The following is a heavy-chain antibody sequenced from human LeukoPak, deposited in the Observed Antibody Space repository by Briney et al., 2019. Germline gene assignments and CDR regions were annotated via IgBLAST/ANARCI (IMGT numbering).Heavy chain of an antibody. J-gene: IGHJ4*02. CDR3: ARMVWSSGSYYFDY. CDR2: IYSGGST. Sequence: GGSLRLSCAASGFTFSSNYMSWVRQAPGKGLEWVSVIYSGGSTYYADSVKGRFTISRDNSKNTLYLQMNSLRAEDTAVYYCARMVWSSGSYYFDYWGQGTLVTVSS. V-gene: IGHV3-66*01. CDR1: GFTFSSNY. D-gene: IGHD3-10*01.